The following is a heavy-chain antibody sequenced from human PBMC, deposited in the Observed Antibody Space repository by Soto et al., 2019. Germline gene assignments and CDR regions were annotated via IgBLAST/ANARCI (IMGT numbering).Heavy chain of an antibody. CDR1: GDSVSSNSAA. J-gene: IGHJ6*02. CDR2: TYYRSKWYN. Sequence: SQTLSLTCALSGDSVSSNSAAWNWIRQSPSRGLEWLGRTYYRSKWYNDYAVSVKSRITINPDTSKNQFSLQLNSVTPEDTAVYYCARDRSPTTVVTPRTYYYYYGMDVWGQGTTVTVSS. D-gene: IGHD4-17*01. V-gene: IGHV6-1*01. CDR3: ARDRSPTTVVTPRTYYYYYGMDV.